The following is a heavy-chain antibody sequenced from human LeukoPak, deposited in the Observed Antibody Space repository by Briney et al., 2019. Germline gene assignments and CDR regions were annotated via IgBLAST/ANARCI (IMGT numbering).Heavy chain of an antibody. J-gene: IGHJ4*02. CDR3: AKNVVVKRYIDY. Sequence: QSGGSLRLSCAASGFTFSNHAMSWVRQTPGKGLQWVSVISGSGRTTEYADSVKGRFTISRDNSKNTLSLQMNSVRVEDTAIYDCAKNVVVKRYIDYWGQGTLVTVS. V-gene: IGHV3-23*01. CDR1: GFTFSNHA. D-gene: IGHD2-15*01. CDR2: ISGSGRTT.